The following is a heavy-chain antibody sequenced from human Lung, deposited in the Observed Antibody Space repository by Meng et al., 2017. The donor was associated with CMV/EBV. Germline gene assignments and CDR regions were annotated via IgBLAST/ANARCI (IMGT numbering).Heavy chain of an antibody. CDR2: ISSSGSTI. Sequence: RISCAASGFTFSDYYMSWIRQAPGKGLEWVSYISSSGSTIYYADSVKGRFTISRDNAKNSLYLQMNSLRAEDTAVYYCARQKQRVPHYYYGMDVWGQGTTVTVSS. V-gene: IGHV3-11*04. CDR3: ARQKQRVPHYYYGMDV. J-gene: IGHJ6*02. CDR1: GFTFSDYY. D-gene: IGHD6-13*01.